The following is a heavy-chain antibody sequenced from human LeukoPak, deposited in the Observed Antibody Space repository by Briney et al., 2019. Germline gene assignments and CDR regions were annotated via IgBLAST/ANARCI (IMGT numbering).Heavy chain of an antibody. CDR3: ARNLKGYSGFGNSYYYMDV. CDR2: IYPGDSDT. D-gene: IGHD1-26*01. Sequence: GESLKISCKGSGYSFTNYWIGWVRQMPGKGLEWMGIIYPGDSDTRYSPSFQGQGTISADKSISTAYLQWSSLKASDTATYYCARNLKGYSGFGNSYYYMDVWGKGTTVTVSS. V-gene: IGHV5-51*01. J-gene: IGHJ6*03. CDR1: GYSFTNYW.